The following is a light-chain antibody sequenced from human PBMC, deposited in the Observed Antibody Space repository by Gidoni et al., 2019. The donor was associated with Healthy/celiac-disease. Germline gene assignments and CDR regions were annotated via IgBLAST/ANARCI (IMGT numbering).Light chain of an antibody. J-gene: IGKJ1*01. V-gene: IGKV4-1*01. CDR2: WAS. CDR3: QQYYSTPWT. Sequence: IVIAHSPYSLAVSLAERATINCQSSQSVLYSYNNKNYLAWYQQKPGQPPKLLIYWASTRESGVPDRFSGSGSGTDFTLTISSLQAEDVAVYYCQQYYSTPWTFGQGTKVEIK. CDR1: QSVLYSYNNKNY.